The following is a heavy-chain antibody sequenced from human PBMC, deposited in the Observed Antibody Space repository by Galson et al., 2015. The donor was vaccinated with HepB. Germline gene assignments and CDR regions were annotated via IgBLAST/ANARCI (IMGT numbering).Heavy chain of an antibody. V-gene: IGHV4-59*08. J-gene: IGHJ4*02. CDR1: GGSISSYY. CDR3: ARRYYDILTGYYIWDY. Sequence: LSLTCTVSGGSISSYYWSWIRQPPGKGLEWIGYIYYSGSTNYNPSLKSRVTISVDTSKNQFSLKLSSVTAADTAVYYCARRYYDILTGYYIWDYWGQGTLVTVSS. D-gene: IGHD3-9*01. CDR2: IYYSGST.